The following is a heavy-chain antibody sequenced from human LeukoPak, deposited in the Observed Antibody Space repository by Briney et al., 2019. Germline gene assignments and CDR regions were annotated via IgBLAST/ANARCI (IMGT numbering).Heavy chain of an antibody. V-gene: IGHV4-61*02. D-gene: IGHD2-2*01. CDR3: AKIVVVPAAGYYMDV. CDR2: IYTSGST. CDR1: GGSISSGSYY. Sequence: PSETLSLTCTVSGGSISSGSYYWSWIRQPAGKGLEWIGRIYTSGSTNYNPSLKSRVTISVDTSKNQFSLKLSSVTAADTAVYYCAKIVVVPAAGYYMDVWGKGTTVTVSS. J-gene: IGHJ6*03.